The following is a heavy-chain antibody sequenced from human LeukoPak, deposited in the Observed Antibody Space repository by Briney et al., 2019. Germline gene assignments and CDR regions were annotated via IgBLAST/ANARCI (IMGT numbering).Heavy chain of an antibody. CDR2: IWYDGSNK. CDR3: ARDGGQQLERFDY. D-gene: IGHD6-13*01. Sequence: GGSLRLSCAASGFTFSSYGMHWVRQAPGKGLEWVAVIWYDGSNKYYADSVKGRFTISRDNSKNTLYLQMNSLRAEDTAVYYCARDGGQQLERFDYWGQGTLVTVSS. V-gene: IGHV3-33*01. CDR1: GFTFSSYG. J-gene: IGHJ4*02.